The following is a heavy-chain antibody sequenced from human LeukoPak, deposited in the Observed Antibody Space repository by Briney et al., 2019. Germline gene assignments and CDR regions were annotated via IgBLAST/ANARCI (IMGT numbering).Heavy chain of an antibody. CDR3: AREREATHGSGSYTFDH. Sequence: ASVKVSCKASGYTFTGYYMHWVRQAPGQGLEWMGWINPNSGGTNYAQKFQGRATMIRDTSISTAYMELSRLRSDDTAVYYCAREREATHGSGSYTFDHWGQGTLVTVSS. V-gene: IGHV1-2*02. D-gene: IGHD3-10*01. J-gene: IGHJ4*02. CDR1: GYTFTGYY. CDR2: INPNSGGT.